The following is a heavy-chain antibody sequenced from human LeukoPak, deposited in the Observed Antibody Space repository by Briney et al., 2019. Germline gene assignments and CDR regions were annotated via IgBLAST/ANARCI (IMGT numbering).Heavy chain of an antibody. Sequence: GGSLRLSCAASGFTFSHYGMHWVRQAPGKGLEWVAVVWHDGSDKYYPDSVKGRFTISRDNAQNSMYLQMNSLRVEDTAVYYCTSWGDTTAEYFQRWGQGTLVTVSS. J-gene: IGHJ1*01. D-gene: IGHD2-21*02. CDR3: TSWGDTTAEYFQR. CDR2: VWHDGSDK. V-gene: IGHV3-33*03. CDR1: GFTFSHYG.